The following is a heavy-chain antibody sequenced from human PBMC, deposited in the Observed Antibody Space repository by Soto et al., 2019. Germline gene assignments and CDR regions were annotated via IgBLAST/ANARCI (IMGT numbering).Heavy chain of an antibody. Sequence: GASVKVSCKASGYTFTSYAMHWVRQAPGQRLEWMGWINAGNGNTKYSQKIQGRVTITRDTSASTAYMELSSLRSEDTVVYYFAREDYYGSGSYYNWFDPWGQGTLVTVSS. D-gene: IGHD3-10*01. J-gene: IGHJ5*02. CDR1: GYTFTSYA. V-gene: IGHV1-3*01. CDR3: AREDYYGSGSYYNWFDP. CDR2: INAGNGNT.